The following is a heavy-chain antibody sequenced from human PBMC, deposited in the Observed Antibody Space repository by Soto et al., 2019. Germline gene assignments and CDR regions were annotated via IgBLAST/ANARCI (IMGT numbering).Heavy chain of an antibody. CDR2: VSSYNGNT. V-gene: IGHV1-18*01. Sequence: QFQLVQSGPEVKKPGASVTVSCKTSGYTFTDHCIDWVRQAPGQGLEWVGWVSSYNGNTNYAYNLKDRVIMTTDASTSTAYMELMGLRSEDTAVYYCAREVEVSYSPADFWGQGTPVTVSS. CDR1: GYTFTDHC. CDR3: AREVEVSYSPADF. J-gene: IGHJ4*02. D-gene: IGHD3-10*01.